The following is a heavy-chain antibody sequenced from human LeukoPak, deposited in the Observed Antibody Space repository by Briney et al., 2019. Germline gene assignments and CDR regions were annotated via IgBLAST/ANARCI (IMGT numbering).Heavy chain of an antibody. CDR3: ARLGYSSGWTSFDY. J-gene: IGHJ4*02. V-gene: IGHV1-18*01. CDR2: ISAYNGNT. Sequence: ASVKVSCKASGYTFTSYDIDWVRQATGQGLEWMGWISAYNGNTNYAQKLQGRVTMTTDTSTSTAYMELRSLRSDDTAVYYCARLGYSSGWTSFDYWGQGTLVTVSS. CDR1: GYTFTSYD. D-gene: IGHD6-19*01.